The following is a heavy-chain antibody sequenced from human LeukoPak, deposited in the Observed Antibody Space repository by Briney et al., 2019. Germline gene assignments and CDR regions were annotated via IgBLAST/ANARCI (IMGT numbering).Heavy chain of an antibody. CDR2: INHSGST. J-gene: IGHJ6*04. CDR1: GGSFSGYY. CDR3: ARERRRYHGSGSYYPLGGMDV. D-gene: IGHD3-10*01. V-gene: IGHV4-34*01. Sequence: SETLSLTCAVYGGSFSGYYWSWIRQPPGKGLEWIGEINHSGSTNYNPSLKSRVTISVDTSKNQFSLKLSSVTAADTAVYYCARERRRYHGSGSYYPLGGMDVWGKGTTVTVSS.